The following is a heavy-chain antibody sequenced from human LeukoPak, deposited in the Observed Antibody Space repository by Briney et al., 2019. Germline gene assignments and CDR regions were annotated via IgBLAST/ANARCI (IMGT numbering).Heavy chain of an antibody. CDR2: ISYTGST. CDR3: ARTIIVVVPAAMLFDN. CDR1: GGSISNYY. J-gene: IGHJ4*02. D-gene: IGHD2-2*01. Sequence: SETLSLTCTVSGGSISNYYWSWIRQHPGKGLEWIGYISYTGSTYYNPSLKSRLTISLDTSKNQFSPKLSSMTAADTAVYYCARTIIVVVPAAMLFDNWGQGTLVTVSS. V-gene: IGHV4-59*06.